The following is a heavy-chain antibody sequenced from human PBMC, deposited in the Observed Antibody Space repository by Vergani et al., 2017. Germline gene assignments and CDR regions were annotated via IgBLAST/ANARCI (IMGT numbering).Heavy chain of an antibody. V-gene: IGHV3-43*01. CDR1: GFTFDDYT. CDR2: ISWDGGST. Sequence: EVQLVESGGVVVQPGGSLRLSCAASGFTFDDYTMHWVRQAPGKGLEWVSLISWDGGSTYYADSVKGRFTISRDNSKNSLYLQMNSLRTEDTALYYCARDPDIVVVPAAPYYYYYYGMDVWGQGTTVTVSS. CDR3: ARDPDIVVVPAAPYYYYYYGMDV. J-gene: IGHJ6*02. D-gene: IGHD2-2*01.